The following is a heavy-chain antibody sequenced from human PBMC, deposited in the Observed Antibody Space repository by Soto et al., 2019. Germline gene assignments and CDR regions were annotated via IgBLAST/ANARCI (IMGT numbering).Heavy chain of an antibody. V-gene: IGHV1-24*01. CDR1: GYTLTELS. CDR3: ATHVGYCSSTSCYFSGSRGAGYMDV. D-gene: IGHD2-2*01. J-gene: IGHJ6*03. Sequence: GASVKVSCKVSGYTLTELSMHWVRQAPGKGLEWMGGFDPEDGETIYAQKFQGRVTMTEDTSTDTAYMELSSLRSEDTAVYYCATHVGYCSSTSCYFSGSRGAGYMDVWRKGTTVTVSS. CDR2: FDPEDGET.